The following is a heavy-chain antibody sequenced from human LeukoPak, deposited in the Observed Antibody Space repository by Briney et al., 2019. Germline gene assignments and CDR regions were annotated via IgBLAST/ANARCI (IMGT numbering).Heavy chain of an antibody. CDR3: ARGVARSSKFHFSYYFDY. CDR2: IYHSGST. Sequence: SETLSLTCTVSGGSISSYYWSWIRQPPGKGLEWIGSIYHSGSTYYNPSLKSRVTISVDTSKNQFSLKLSSVTAADTAVYYCARGVARSSKFHFSYYFDYWGQGTLVTVSS. CDR1: GGSISSYY. V-gene: IGHV4-59*12. D-gene: IGHD6-6*01. J-gene: IGHJ4*02.